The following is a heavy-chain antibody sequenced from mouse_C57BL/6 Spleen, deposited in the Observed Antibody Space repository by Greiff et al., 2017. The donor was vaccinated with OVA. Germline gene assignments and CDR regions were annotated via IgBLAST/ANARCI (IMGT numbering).Heavy chain of an antibody. CDR3: ARRGLSYSFAY. D-gene: IGHD2-10*01. J-gene: IGHJ3*01. CDR1: GYTFTSYW. Sequence: VKLQQPGAELVRPGSSVKLSCKASGYTFTSYWMDWVKQRPGQGLEWIGNIYPSDSETHYNQKFKDKATLTVDKSSSTAYMQLSSLTSEDSAVYYCARRGLSYSFAYWGQGTLVTVSA. V-gene: IGHV1-61*01. CDR2: IYPSDSET.